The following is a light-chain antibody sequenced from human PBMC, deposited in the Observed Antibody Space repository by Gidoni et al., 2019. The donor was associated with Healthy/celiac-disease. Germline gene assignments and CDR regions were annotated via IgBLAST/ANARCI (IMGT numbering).Light chain of an antibody. CDR1: QSISSY. CDR2: AAS. CDR3: QQSYSTPPYT. J-gene: IGKJ2*01. Sequence: DIQLTQSPSSLSASVGDRVTITCRASQSISSYLNWYQQKPGKAPKPLIYAASSLQSGVPSRFSGSGSGTDFTLTISSLQPEDFATYYCQQSYSTPPYTFXQXTKLEIK. V-gene: IGKV1-39*01.